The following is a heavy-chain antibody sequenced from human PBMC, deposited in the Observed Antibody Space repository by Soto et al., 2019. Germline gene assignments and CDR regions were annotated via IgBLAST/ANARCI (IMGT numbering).Heavy chain of an antibody. CDR1: GGSFSGYY. Sequence: PENLSLTCAGYGGSFSGYYWSWIRQPPGKGLEWIGEINHSGSTNYNPSLKSRVTISVATSQNRFPLKLSSVTAADTAVYYCAVGIAASSMVHSYYRPDVRCPATYVSVFS. CDR2: INHSGST. V-gene: IGHV4-34*01. CDR3: AVGIAASSMVHSYYRPDV. J-gene: IGHJ6*02. D-gene: IGHD6-6*01.